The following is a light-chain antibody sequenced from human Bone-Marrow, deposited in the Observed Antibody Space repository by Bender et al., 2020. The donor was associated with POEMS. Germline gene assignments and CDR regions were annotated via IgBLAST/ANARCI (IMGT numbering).Light chain of an antibody. CDR2: HVS. J-gene: IGLJ2*01. Sequence: QAALTQPASVSGSPGQSITISCTGTSSDVGSYNYVSWYHQFPGKAPNLMIYHVSYRPSGVSNRFSGSKSGNTASLTISGLQAEDGADYYCSSYAPSSSVDVFFGGGTKLTVL. V-gene: IGLV2-14*03. CDR1: SSDVGSYNY. CDR3: SSYAPSSSVDVF.